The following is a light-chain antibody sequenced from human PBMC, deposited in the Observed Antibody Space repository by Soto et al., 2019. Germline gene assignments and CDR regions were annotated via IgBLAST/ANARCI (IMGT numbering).Light chain of an antibody. V-gene: IGKV1-39*01. J-gene: IGKJ2*01. CDR1: QSIDNY. CDR2: AAS. Sequence: DMQMTQSPSSLSASIGDTVTITCRASQSIDNYLNWYQQKPGKAPKLLIYAASRLQSGAPSRFSGSGSGTEFTLTISSLQPEDFGTYYWQQSYSTPDTFGQGTKVDIK. CDR3: QQSYSTPDT.